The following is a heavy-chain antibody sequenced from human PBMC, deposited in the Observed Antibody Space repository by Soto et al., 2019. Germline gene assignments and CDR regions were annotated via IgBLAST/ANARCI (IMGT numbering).Heavy chain of an antibody. D-gene: IGHD5-12*01. V-gene: IGHV1-69*06. J-gene: IGHJ6*02. Sequence: ASVKVSCKSSAYTFTSYGISWVRQAPGQGLEWMGGIIPIFGTANYAQKFQGRVTITADKSTSTAYMELSSLRSEDTAVYYCARNIVATIGDYYYGMDVWGQGTTVTVSS. CDR1: AYTFTSYG. CDR2: IIPIFGTA. CDR3: ARNIVATIGDYYYGMDV.